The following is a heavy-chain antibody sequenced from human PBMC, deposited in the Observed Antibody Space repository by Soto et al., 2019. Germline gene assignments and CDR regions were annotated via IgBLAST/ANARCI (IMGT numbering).Heavy chain of an antibody. D-gene: IGHD3-3*01. V-gene: IGHV3-23*01. CDR3: AKDRSLFLEWLLYGLDY. CDR1: GFTFSSYA. CDR2: ISGSGGST. Sequence: GGSLRLSCAASGFTFSSYAMSWVRQAPGKGLEWVSAISGSGGSTYYADSVKGRFTISRDNSKNTLYLQMNSLRAEDTAVYYCAKDRSLFLEWLLYGLDYWGQGTLVTVSS. J-gene: IGHJ4*02.